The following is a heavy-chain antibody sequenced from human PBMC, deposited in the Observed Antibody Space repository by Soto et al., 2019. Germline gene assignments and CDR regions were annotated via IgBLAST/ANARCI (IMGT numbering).Heavy chain of an antibody. CDR3: AKERIAAAGTYYYYGMDV. D-gene: IGHD6-13*01. J-gene: IGHJ6*02. CDR1: GFTFSSYG. V-gene: IGHV3-30*18. CDR2: ISYDGSNK. Sequence: GGSLRLSCAASGFTFSSYGMHWVRQAPGKGLEWVAVISYDGSNKYYADSVKGRFTISRDNSKNTLYLQMNSLRAEDTAVYYCAKERIAAAGTYYYYGMDVWGQGTTVTVSS.